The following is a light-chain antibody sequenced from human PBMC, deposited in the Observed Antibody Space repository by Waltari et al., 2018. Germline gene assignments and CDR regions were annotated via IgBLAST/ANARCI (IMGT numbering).Light chain of an antibody. J-gene: IGKJ1*01. CDR3: QQHNSYSPWT. V-gene: IGKV1-5*03. CDR2: KAS. CDR1: QSISSW. Sequence: DIQMTQSPSTLPASVGDRVTITCRASQSISSWLAWYQQKPGKAPKLLIYKASSLESGVPSRFSGSGSGTEFTLTISSLQPDDFATYYCQQHNSYSPWTFGQGTKVEIK.